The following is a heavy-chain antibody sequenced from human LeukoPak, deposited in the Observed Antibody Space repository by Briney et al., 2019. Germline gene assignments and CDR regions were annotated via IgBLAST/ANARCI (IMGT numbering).Heavy chain of an antibody. CDR3: ARVPPYCGDDCYRGYYFDN. Sequence: SETLSLTCTVSGGSISSGGYYWSWIRQHPGKGLEWIGYIYYSGSTYYNPSLKSRVTMSVDTSKNQFSLKLSSVTAADTAVYYCARVPPYCGDDCYRGYYFDNWGQGALVTVSS. CDR1: GGSISSGGYY. V-gene: IGHV4-31*03. J-gene: IGHJ4*02. D-gene: IGHD2-21*02. CDR2: IYYSGST.